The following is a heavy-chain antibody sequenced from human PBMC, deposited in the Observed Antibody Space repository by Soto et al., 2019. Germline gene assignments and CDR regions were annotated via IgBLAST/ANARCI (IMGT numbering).Heavy chain of an antibody. CDR2: MNPNSGNT. Sequence: QVQLVQSGAEVKKPGASVKVSCKASGYTFTSYDINWVRQATGQGLEWMGWMNPNSGNTGYAQKFQGRVTLTRNTSISTAYMELSSLRSEDTAVYYCVRHDNWGYYYGMDVWGQGTTVTVSS. J-gene: IGHJ6*02. V-gene: IGHV1-8*01. D-gene: IGHD1-1*01. CDR1: GYTFTSYD. CDR3: VRHDNWGYYYGMDV.